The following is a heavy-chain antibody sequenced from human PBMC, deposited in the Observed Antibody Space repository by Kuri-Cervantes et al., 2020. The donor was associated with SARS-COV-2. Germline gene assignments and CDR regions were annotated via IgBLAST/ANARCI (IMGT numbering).Heavy chain of an antibody. Sequence: SGPTLVKPTETLTLTCTVSGFSLSNARMGVGWIRQPPGKALEWLALIEWDDDKYYSTSLKTRLTIPKDTSKNQVVLTMTNMDPVDTATYYCARVHRYCLGRGGLDVWGQGATVTVSS. D-gene: IGHD2-15*01. J-gene: IGHJ6*02. CDR2: IEWDDDK. CDR1: GFSLSNARMG. CDR3: ARVHRYCLGRGGLDV. V-gene: IGHV2-70*12.